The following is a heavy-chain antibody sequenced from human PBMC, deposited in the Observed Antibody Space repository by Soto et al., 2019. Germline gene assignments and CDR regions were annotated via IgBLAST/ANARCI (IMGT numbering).Heavy chain of an antibody. CDR2: INPNSGGT. J-gene: IGHJ4*02. CDR1: GNTFTGYY. CDR3: ARVGSSSVVGHFDY. V-gene: IGHV1-2*02. Sequence: XSVKVSCKASGNTFTGYYMQWVRQAPGQGLEWMGWINPNSGGTNYAQKFQGRVTMTRDTSISTAYMELSRLRSDDTAVYYCARVGSSSVVGHFDYWGQGSLVTVSS. D-gene: IGHD6-6*01.